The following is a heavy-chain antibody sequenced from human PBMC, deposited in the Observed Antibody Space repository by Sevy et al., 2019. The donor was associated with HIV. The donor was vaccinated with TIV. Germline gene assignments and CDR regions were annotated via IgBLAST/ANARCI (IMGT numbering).Heavy chain of an antibody. CDR3: ARGAPFGDYYFDY. V-gene: IGHV3-7*04. Sequence: WGSLRLSCEVSEFTSGFTFSSYWMNWVRQAPGKGLEWVAKISQDGSEKYYVDSVRGRFTISRDNAKNSVFLHMNSLRVEDTAVFYCARGAPFGDYYFDYWGQGTLVTVSS. D-gene: IGHD4-17*01. J-gene: IGHJ4*02. CDR1: GFTFSSYW. CDR2: ISQDGSEK.